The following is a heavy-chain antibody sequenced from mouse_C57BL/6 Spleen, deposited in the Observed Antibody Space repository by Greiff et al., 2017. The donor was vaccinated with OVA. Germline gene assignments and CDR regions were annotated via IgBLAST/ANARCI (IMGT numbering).Heavy chain of an antibody. CDR2: IDPENGDT. V-gene: IGHV14-4*01. Sequence: EVQLQESGAELVRPGASVKLSCTASGFNIKDDYMHWVKQRPEQGLEWIGWIDPENGDTEYASKFQGKATITADTSSNTAYLHLSSLTSEDTAVYYCTTPTGSWFAYWGQGTLVTGSA. CDR3: TTPTGSWFAY. J-gene: IGHJ3*01. CDR1: GFNIKDDY.